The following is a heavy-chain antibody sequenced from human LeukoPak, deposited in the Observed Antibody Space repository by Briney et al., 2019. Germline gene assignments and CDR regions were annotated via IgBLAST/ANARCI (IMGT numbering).Heavy chain of an antibody. J-gene: IGHJ6*02. Sequence: SETLSLTCAVYGGSFSGYYWSWIRQPPGKGLEWIGEINHSGSTNYNPSLKSRVTISVDTSKNQFSLKLSSVTAADTAVYYCAGVRHTYYDFWSGYVYGMDVWGQGTTVTVSS. CDR2: INHSGST. CDR1: GGSFSGYY. V-gene: IGHV4-34*01. D-gene: IGHD3-3*01. CDR3: AGVRHTYYDFWSGYVYGMDV.